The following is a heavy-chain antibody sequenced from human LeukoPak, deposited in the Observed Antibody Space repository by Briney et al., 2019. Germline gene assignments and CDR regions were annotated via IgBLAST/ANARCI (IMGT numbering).Heavy chain of an antibody. CDR2: ISSSSSYI. V-gene: IGHV3-21*01. Sequence: PGGSLRLSCAASGFTFSSYSMNWVRQAPGKGLEWVSSISSSSSYIYYADSVKGRFTISRDNAKNSLYLQMNSLRAEDTAVYYCARDRGSYYAGWFDPWGQGTLVTVSS. J-gene: IGHJ5*02. CDR1: GFTFSSYS. CDR3: ARDRGSYYAGWFDP. D-gene: IGHD1-26*01.